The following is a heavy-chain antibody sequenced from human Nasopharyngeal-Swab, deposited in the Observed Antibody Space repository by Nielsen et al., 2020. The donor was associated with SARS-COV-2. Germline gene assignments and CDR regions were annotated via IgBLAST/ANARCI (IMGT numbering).Heavy chain of an antibody. CDR1: SDSISPYF. V-gene: IGHV4-59*13. D-gene: IGHD3-10*01. CDR3: ARIDGWGAMDV. CDR2: ISRSGST. J-gene: IGHJ6*02. Sequence: GSLRLSCTVSSDSISPYFWNWIRQPPGMGLEWIGYISRSGSTNYTPSLKSRVTISIDTSKKQLSLKLRSVTAADTAVYYCARIDGWGAMDVWGQGTTVTVSS.